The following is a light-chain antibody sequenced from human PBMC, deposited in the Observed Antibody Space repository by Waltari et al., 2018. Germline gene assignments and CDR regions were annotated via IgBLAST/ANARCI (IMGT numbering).Light chain of an antibody. J-gene: IGKJ1*01. Sequence: EIVLTQSPGTLSLSPGERATLSCRASQSVSSSYLAWCQQKPGQAPRVLIHGASNRATGIPDRFSGSGSGIDFTLTISRLEPEDFAVYYCQQYGSSPWTFGQGTKVEIK. CDR2: GAS. V-gene: IGKV3-20*01. CDR3: QQYGSSPWT. CDR1: QSVSSSY.